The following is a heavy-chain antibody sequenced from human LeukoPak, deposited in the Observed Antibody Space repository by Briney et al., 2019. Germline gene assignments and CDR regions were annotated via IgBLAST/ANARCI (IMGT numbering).Heavy chain of an antibody. CDR2: INHSGST. CDR1: GGSITSGTYY. D-gene: IGHD2-21*02. Sequence: SETLSLTCTVSGGSITSGTYYWSWIRQPPGKGLEWIGEINHSGSTNYNPSLKSRVTISVDTSKNQFSLKLSSVTAADTAVYYCARPRRRYCGGDCSYYFDYWGQGTLVTVSS. CDR3: ARPRRRYCGGDCSYYFDY. V-gene: IGHV4-39*07. J-gene: IGHJ4*02.